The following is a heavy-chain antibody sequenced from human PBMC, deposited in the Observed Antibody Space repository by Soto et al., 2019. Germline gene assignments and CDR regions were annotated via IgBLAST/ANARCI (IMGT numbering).Heavy chain of an antibody. CDR3: AKVARFVEPAAIKGVSYYFDY. D-gene: IGHD2-2*02. J-gene: IGHJ4*02. CDR1: GFTFSSYA. CDR2: ISGSGGST. Sequence: HPGGSLRLSCAASGFTFSSYAMSWVRQAPGKGLEWVSAISGSGGSTYYADSVKGRFTISRDNSKNTLYLQMNSLRAEDTAVYYCAKVARFVEPAAIKGVSYYFDYWGQGTLVTVSS. V-gene: IGHV3-23*01.